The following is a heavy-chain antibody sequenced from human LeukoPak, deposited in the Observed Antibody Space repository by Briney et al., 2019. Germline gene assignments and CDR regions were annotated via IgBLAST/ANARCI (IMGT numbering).Heavy chain of an antibody. J-gene: IGHJ4*02. Sequence: ASVKVSCKASGYTFTGYYMHWVRQAPGQGLEWMGWINPHSGDTNYAQSFQGRVTMTRDTSISTVYIDLSRLRSDDTAVYYCAKDRGPQWWGSFDYWGQETLVTVSS. CDR1: GYTFTGYY. V-gene: IGHV1-2*02. CDR3: AKDRGPQWWGSFDY. D-gene: IGHD3-16*01. CDR2: INPHSGDT.